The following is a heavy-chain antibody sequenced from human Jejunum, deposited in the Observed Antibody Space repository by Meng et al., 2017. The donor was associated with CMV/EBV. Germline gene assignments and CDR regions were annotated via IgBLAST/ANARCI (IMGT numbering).Heavy chain of an antibody. D-gene: IGHD2-21*01. CDR2: TNPNNGGT. V-gene: IGHV1-2*02. Sequence: YTFTGFDINWVRQAPGQGLEWMGWTNPNNGGTNYAQKFQGRVTMTSDTSTSTAYMELSRLTSDDTAVYYCTRDLCCGGNCYSAVDYWGQGTLVTVSS. CDR3: TRDLCCGGNCYSAVDY. CDR1: YTFTGFD. J-gene: IGHJ4*02.